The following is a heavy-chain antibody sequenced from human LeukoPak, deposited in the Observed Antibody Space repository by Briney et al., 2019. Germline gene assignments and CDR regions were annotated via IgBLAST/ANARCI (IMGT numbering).Heavy chain of an antibody. CDR3: VTDHYDILTGYFDGSKA. J-gene: IGHJ5*02. V-gene: IGHV3-23*01. Sequence: GGSLRLSCATSGFTFSSYAMSWVRQAPGKGLEWVSAISGSGGSTYYADSVKGRFTISRDNSKNTLYLQMNSLRAEDTAVYYCVTDHYDILTGYFDGSKAWGQGTLVTVSA. D-gene: IGHD3-9*01. CDR1: GFTFSSYA. CDR2: ISGSGGST.